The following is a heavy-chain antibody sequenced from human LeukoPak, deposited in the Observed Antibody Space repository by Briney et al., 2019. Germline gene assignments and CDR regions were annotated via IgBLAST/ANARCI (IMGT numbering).Heavy chain of an antibody. CDR1: GGSITDYY. Sequence: SETLSLTCKVSGGSITDYYWGWIRQPPGKGLEWIGSIYYSGSTYYNPSLKSRVTISVDTSKNQFSLKLSSVTAADTAVYYCATYRNFDYWGQGTLVTVSS. J-gene: IGHJ4*02. CDR3: ATYRNFDY. V-gene: IGHV4-39*01. D-gene: IGHD4-11*01. CDR2: IYYSGST.